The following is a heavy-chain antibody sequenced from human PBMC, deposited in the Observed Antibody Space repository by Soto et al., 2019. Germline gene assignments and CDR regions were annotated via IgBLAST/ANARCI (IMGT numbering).Heavy chain of an antibody. V-gene: IGHV3-33*01. CDR3: ARGRPTTPICSGGSCYSGGYYFDY. D-gene: IGHD2-15*01. CDR1: GFPFSTSG. J-gene: IGHJ4*02. Sequence: PGGSLRLSCVASGFPFSTSGMPWVRQAPGKGLEWVAVIWFCGTYKLFADSVKGRFTISRDNAKTSLYLQMNSLRAEDTAVYYCARGRPTTPICSGGSCYSGGYYFDYWGQGTLVTVSS. CDR2: IWFCGTYK.